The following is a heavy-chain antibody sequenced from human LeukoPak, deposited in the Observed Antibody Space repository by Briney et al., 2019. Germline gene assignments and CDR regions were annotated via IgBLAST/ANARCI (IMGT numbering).Heavy chain of an antibody. Sequence: WASVKVSCKASGYTFTGYYIHWVRQAPGQGLEWMGWINPNSGGTNYAQKFQGRVTMTRDTSISTANMELSRLRFDDTAVYYCARDPGSGYSFLYYFDYWGQGTLVTVSS. D-gene: IGHD5-18*01. J-gene: IGHJ4*02. CDR1: GYTFTGYY. V-gene: IGHV1-2*02. CDR2: INPNSGGT. CDR3: ARDPGSGYSFLYYFDY.